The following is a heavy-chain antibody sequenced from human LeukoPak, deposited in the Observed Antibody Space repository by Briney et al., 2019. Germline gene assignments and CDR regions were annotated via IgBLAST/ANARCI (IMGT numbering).Heavy chain of an antibody. J-gene: IGHJ4*02. CDR2: ISSTSSTI. Sequence: GGSLRLSCAASGFTFSDYYMSWIRRAPGKGLEWVSYISSTSSTIYYTDPVKGRFTISRDNAKNSLYLQMNSLRAEDTAVYYCASSSGTHRRYFDYWGQGTLVTVSS. D-gene: IGHD3-10*01. CDR1: GFTFSDYY. CDR3: ASSSGTHRRYFDY. V-gene: IGHV3-11*01.